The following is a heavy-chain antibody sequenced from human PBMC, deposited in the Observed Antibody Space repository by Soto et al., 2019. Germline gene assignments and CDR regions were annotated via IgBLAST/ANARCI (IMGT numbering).Heavy chain of an antibody. V-gene: IGHV1-2*02. Sequence: ASVKVSCKASGYTFNRYYMHWVRQAPGPGLEWMGWISPHTGGTAYAQKFQGRVTMTRDTSVSTAFMELSRLGSDDTAGYYCARASQMVINPSYSPMDVWGQGTTVTVSS. CDR1: GYTFNRYY. D-gene: IGHD3-22*01. CDR2: ISPHTGGT. J-gene: IGHJ6*02. CDR3: ARASQMVINPSYSPMDV.